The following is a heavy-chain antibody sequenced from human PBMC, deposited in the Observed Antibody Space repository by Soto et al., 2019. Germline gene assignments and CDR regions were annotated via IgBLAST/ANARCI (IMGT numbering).Heavy chain of an antibody. CDR3: MGDYTTLNYYYYGMDV. D-gene: IGHD4-17*01. J-gene: IGHJ6*02. V-gene: IGHV3-7*03. CDR1: GLTFTDYW. Sequence: GGSLRLSCVTYGLTFTDYWMSWVRQAPGKGLEWVANIKQDESEKNYLDSVKGRFTISRDNAKNSLYLQMNSLRAEDTAVYYCMGDYTTLNYYYYGMDVWGQGTTVTVSS. CDR2: IKQDESEK.